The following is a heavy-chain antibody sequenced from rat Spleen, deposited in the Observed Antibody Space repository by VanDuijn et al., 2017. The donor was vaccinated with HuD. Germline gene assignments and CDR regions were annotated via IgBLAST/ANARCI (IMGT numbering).Heavy chain of an antibody. CDR2: ISSGGCGT. CDR1: GFTFSSFP. Sequence: EVQLVESGGGLVQPGRSLKLSCAASGFTFSSFPMAWVRQAPKKGLEWVASISSGGCGTSYPDSVKGRFTISRNNAKSTLYRQMESLRSEDTASYYCARHGIYNNYGWFAYWGQGTLVTVSS. D-gene: IGHD1-10*01. CDR3: ARHGIYNNYGWFAY. V-gene: IGHV5-25*01. J-gene: IGHJ3*01.